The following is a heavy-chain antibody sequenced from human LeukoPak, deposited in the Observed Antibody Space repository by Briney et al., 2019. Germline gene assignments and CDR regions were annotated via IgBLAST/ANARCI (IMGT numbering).Heavy chain of an antibody. CDR2: IYPGDSDT. CDR3: ARLGSYCGGDCYFGWFDP. Sequence: GESLKISCKGSGYSFTSYWIGWVRQMPGKGLEWMGIIYPGDSDTRYSPFFQGQVTISADKSISTAYLQWSSLKASDTAMYYCARLGSYCGGDCYFGWFDPWGQGTLVTVSS. J-gene: IGHJ5*02. D-gene: IGHD2-21*02. V-gene: IGHV5-51*01. CDR1: GYSFTSYW.